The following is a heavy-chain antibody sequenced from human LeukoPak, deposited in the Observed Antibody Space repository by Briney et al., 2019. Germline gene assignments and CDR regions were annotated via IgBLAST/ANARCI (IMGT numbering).Heavy chain of an antibody. J-gene: IGHJ5*02. Sequence: GSLRLSCAASGFSFKDYWMSWIRQPPGKGLEWIGEINHSGSTNYNPSLKSRVTISVDTSKNQFSLKLSSVTAADTAVYYCATNYYDSSGYYSNNWFDPWGQGTLVTVSS. D-gene: IGHD3-22*01. CDR1: GFSFKDYW. CDR3: ATNYYDSSGYYSNNWFDP. V-gene: IGHV4-34*08. CDR2: INHSGST.